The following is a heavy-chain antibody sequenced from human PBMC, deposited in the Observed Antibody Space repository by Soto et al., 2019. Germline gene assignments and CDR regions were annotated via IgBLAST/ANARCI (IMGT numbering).Heavy chain of an antibody. CDR1: GFTFNTYA. Sequence: GGSLRLSCAASGFTFNTYAVSWVSQAPGKGLEFVADVAGDGGGIHYAASVQGRFTISRDNSKNTLYLQMSSLRAEDTALYYCAKDRVAGDGRLALDFWGQGTLVTVSS. CDR2: VAGDGGGI. CDR3: AKDRVAGDGRLALDF. V-gene: IGHV3-23*01. D-gene: IGHD1-1*01. J-gene: IGHJ4*02.